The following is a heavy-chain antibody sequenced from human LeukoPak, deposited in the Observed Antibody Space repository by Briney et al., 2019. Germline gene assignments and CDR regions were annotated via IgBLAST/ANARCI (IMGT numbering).Heavy chain of an antibody. CDR1: GYSLTSYW. CDR2: IYPGDSDT. D-gene: IGHD3-9*01. Sequence: GESLKISCKGSGYSLTSYWIGWVRQMPGKGLEWMGIIYPGDSDTRYSPSFQGQVTISADKSISTAYLQWSSLKASDTAMYYCARHLGGRYFDWLPYFDYWGQGTLVTVSS. CDR3: ARHLGGRYFDWLPYFDY. V-gene: IGHV5-51*01. J-gene: IGHJ4*02.